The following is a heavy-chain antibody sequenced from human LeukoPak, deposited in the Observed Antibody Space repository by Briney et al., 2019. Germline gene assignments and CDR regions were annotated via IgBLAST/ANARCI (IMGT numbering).Heavy chain of an antibody. J-gene: IGHJ6*02. V-gene: IGHV3-23*01. CDR2: ISGSGNTT. Sequence: GGSLRLSCAASGFTFSSFTMSWVRLAPGKGLEWVSTISGSGNTTFYADFVRGRFTTSRDNSKNTLDLQMNSLRVEDTAVYYCAKERALLWFGQFSRGCMDVWGQGTTVGVSS. CDR3: AKERALLWFGQFSRGCMDV. CDR1: GFTFSSFT. D-gene: IGHD3-10*01.